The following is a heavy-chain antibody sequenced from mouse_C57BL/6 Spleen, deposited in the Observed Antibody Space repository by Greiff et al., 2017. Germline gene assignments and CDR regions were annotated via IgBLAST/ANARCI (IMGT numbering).Heavy chain of an antibody. CDR3: ARSGNYGSSYWYFDV. D-gene: IGHD1-1*01. J-gene: IGHJ1*03. CDR2: IYPRDGST. V-gene: IGHV1-85*01. CDR1: GYTFTSSD. Sequence: QVQLQQSGPELVKPGASVKLSCKASGYTFTSSDINWVKQRPGQGLEWIGWIYPRDGSTKYNEKFKGKATLTVDTSSSTAYMELQCLTSEVSAVYFGARSGNYGSSYWYFDVWGTGTTVTVSS.